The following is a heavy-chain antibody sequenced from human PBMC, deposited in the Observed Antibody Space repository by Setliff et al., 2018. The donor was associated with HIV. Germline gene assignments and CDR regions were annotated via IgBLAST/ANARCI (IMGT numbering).Heavy chain of an antibody. D-gene: IGHD2-15*01. CDR1: GGTFSAYA. CDR2: IISILGTP. Sequence: SVKVSCKASGGTFSAYAVNWVRQAPGQGLEWMGRIISILGTPNYSHKFQGRVTITADKSTTATYMELSSLRSDDTAIYYCARDFHVLGYCSADSCPYDASDVWGQGTMVTVSS. J-gene: IGHJ3*01. CDR3: ARDFHVLGYCSADSCPYDASDV. V-gene: IGHV1-69*04.